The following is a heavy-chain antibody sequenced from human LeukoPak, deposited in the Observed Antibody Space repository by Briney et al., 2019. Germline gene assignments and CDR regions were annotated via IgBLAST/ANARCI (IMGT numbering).Heavy chain of an antibody. CDR3: AKSKHGSGSCFDY. Sequence: PGRSLRLSCAASGFTFSSYGMHWVRQAPGKGLEWVAVISYDGSNKYYADSVKGRFTISRDNSKNTLYLQMNSLRAEDTAVYYCAKSKHGSGSCFDYWGQGTLVTVSS. D-gene: IGHD3-10*01. CDR2: ISYDGSNK. CDR1: GFTFSSYG. J-gene: IGHJ4*02. V-gene: IGHV3-30*18.